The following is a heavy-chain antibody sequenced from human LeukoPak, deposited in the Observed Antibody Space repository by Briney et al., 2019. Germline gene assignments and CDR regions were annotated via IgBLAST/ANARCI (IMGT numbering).Heavy chain of an antibody. V-gene: IGHV4-39*01. Sequence: PSETLSLTCTVSGGSISSSTYYWGWIRQPPGKGLEWIGSISYSGGTYYNPSLKSRVTISVDTSKNQFSLRLSSVTAADTAVYHCARHYYDSSDYYPYYFNYWGQGTLVTVSS. D-gene: IGHD3-22*01. CDR3: ARHYYDSSDYYPYYFNY. J-gene: IGHJ4*02. CDR2: ISYSGGT. CDR1: GGSISSSTYY.